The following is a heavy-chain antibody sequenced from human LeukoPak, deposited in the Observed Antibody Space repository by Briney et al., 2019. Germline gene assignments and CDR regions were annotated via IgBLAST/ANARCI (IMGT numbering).Heavy chain of an antibody. CDR2: ISSSSSYI. V-gene: IGHV3-21*01. CDR1: GFTVSSNY. Sequence: PGGSLRLSCAASGFTVSSNYMNWVRQAPGKGLEWVSSISSSSSYIYYADSVKGRFTISRDNAKNSLYLQMNSLKAEDTAVYYCARGQMDTAMVSQWGQGTLVTVSS. D-gene: IGHD5-18*01. J-gene: IGHJ4*02. CDR3: ARGQMDTAMVSQ.